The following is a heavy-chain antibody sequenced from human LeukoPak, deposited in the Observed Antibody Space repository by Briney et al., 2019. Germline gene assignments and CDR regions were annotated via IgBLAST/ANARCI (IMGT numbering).Heavy chain of an antibody. CDR3: ARGSYHDYYYYGMDV. CDR1: GGSISSGDYY. Sequence: SETLSLTCTVSGGSISSGDYYWSWIRQPPGKGLEWIGYIYYSGSTYYNPSLKSRVTISVDTSKNQFSLKLSSVTAADTAVYYCARGSYHDYYYYGMDVWGQGTTVTVSS. D-gene: IGHD3-16*02. V-gene: IGHV4-30-4*02. CDR2: IYYSGST. J-gene: IGHJ6*02.